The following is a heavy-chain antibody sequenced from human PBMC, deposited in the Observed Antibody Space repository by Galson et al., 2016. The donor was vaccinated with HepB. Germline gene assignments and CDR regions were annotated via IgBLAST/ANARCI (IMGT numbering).Heavy chain of an antibody. CDR1: GYSFSGYG. V-gene: IGHV1-18*01. CDR3: ASEILFGDYLDIFEV. Sequence: SVKVSCKASGYSFSGYGVTWVRQAPGQGLEWMGWISPNDGDARYAPKFQGRVTMTIDTSTSTAYMDLRSLRSADTAIYFCASEILFGDYLDIFEVWGQGTVVTISS. CDR2: ISPNDGDA. J-gene: IGHJ3*01. D-gene: IGHD4-17*01.